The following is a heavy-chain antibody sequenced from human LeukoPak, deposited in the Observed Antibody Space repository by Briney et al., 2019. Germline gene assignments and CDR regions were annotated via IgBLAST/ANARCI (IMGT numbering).Heavy chain of an antibody. CDR3: ASGLVGGYRYTFAY. D-gene: IGHD1-26*01. J-gene: IGHJ4*02. CDR2: INSDGSST. V-gene: IGHV3-74*01. CDR1: VFTFSTYW. Sequence: GGSLRLSCAASVFTFSTYWIHWVRQAPGKGLVWVSRINSDGSSTNYADSVKGRFTISRDNAKNTLYLQMNSLRAEDTAVYYCASGLVGGYRYTFAYWGQGPLVTVYS.